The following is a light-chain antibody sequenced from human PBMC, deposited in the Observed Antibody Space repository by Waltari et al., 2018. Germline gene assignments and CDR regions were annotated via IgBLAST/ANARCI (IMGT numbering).Light chain of an antibody. Sequence: DIVMTQFPLSLTVTPGEPASISCRASQSLLHNKGFTFFDWYLQKPGQSPQLLIYSGSNRATGVPDRFSGSGSGTEFTLKISRVEAEDVGVYYCMQALQSPFTFGPGTTVDIK. CDR1: QSLLHNKGFTF. CDR2: SGS. J-gene: IGKJ3*01. CDR3: MQALQSPFT. V-gene: IGKV2-28*01.